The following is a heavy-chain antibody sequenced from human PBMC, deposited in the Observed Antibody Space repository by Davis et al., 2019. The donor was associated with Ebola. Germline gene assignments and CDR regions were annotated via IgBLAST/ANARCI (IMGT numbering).Heavy chain of an antibody. J-gene: IGHJ3*01. Sequence: HSQTPSLTRAISGDSLSINSAGWNWIRQSPSRGLEWLGRTYYNSKWYHDYAVSVKSRIIINPDTSTNQISLQLNSGTPEDTAVYCCARGWLRRAFDVWGQGTMVIVSS. CDR2: TYYNSKWYH. V-gene: IGHV6-1*01. CDR3: ARGWLRRAFDV. D-gene: IGHD5-12*01. CDR1: GDSLSINSAG.